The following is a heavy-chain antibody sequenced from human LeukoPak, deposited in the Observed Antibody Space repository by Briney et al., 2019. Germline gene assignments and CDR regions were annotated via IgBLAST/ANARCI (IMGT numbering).Heavy chain of an antibody. Sequence: SETLSLTCGVYGGSFSGFYWNWIRQPPGKGLEWIGEINHSGSTNYNPSLKSRVTISVDTSKNQFSLKLSSVTAADTAVYYCARGRGYYYDSSGYYYGLSYFDYWGQGTLVTVSS. CDR3: ARGRGYYYDSSGYYYGLSYFDY. D-gene: IGHD3-22*01. V-gene: IGHV4-34*01. J-gene: IGHJ4*02. CDR2: INHSGST. CDR1: GGSFSGFY.